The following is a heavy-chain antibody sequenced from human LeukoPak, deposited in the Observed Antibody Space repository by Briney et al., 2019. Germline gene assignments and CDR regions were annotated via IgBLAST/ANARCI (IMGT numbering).Heavy chain of an antibody. J-gene: IGHJ5*02. CDR3: ARDGYSYGYNWFDP. CDR1: GYTLTELS. Sequence: GASVKVSCKVSGYTLTELSMHWVRQAPGKGLEWMGGFDPEDGETIYAQKFQGRVTMTEDTSTDTAYMELSSLRSEDTAVYYCARDGYSYGYNWFDPWGQGTLVTVSS. V-gene: IGHV1-24*01. D-gene: IGHD5-18*01. CDR2: FDPEDGET.